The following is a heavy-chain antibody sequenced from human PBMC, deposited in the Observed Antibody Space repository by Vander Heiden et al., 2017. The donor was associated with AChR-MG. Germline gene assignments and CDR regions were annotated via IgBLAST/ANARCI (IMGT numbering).Heavy chain of an antibody. CDR1: SHTFSSYG. V-gene: IGHV1-18*01. D-gene: IGHD3-22*01. Sequence: QVHLVQSGGEVKKPGTSVKVSCKASSHTFSSYGISWVRQAPGQGLEWMGWINAYNGNTNYAQKFQGRVTMTTDISTRTVYMELRSLTSDDTAVYYCVYIRHYFDSRGHLVDRGGQGTIVTVSS. CDR2: INAYNGNT. J-gene: IGHJ3*01. CDR3: VYIRHYFDSRGHLVDR.